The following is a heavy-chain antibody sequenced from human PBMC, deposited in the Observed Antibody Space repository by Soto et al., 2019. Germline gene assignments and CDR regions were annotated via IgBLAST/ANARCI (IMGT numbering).Heavy chain of an antibody. Sequence: SGPTLVNPTQTLTLTCTFSGFSLSTSGMCVSWIRQPPGKALEWLALIDWDDDKYYSTSLKTRLTISKDTSKNQEVLTMTNMDPVDTATYYCARNTQRGSGTYYYYGMDVWGQGTTVTVSS. J-gene: IGHJ6*02. CDR2: IDWDDDK. CDR1: GFSLSTSGMC. V-gene: IGHV2-70*01. D-gene: IGHD1-7*01. CDR3: ARNTQRGSGTYYYYGMDV.